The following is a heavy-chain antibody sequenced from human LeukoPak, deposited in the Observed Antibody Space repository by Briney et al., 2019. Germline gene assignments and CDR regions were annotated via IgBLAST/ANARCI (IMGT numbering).Heavy chain of an antibody. CDR1: SYSISRGYY. J-gene: IGHJ4*02. V-gene: IGHV4-38-2*02. CDR3: VREGPVRFLEQIDY. Sequence: PSETLSLTCTVSSYSISRGYYWGWIRQSPGKRLEWIGNIHHSGSTSYNPSLKSRVTILVDMSKNQFSLRLNSVTAADTAVYYCVREGPVRFLEQIDYWGQGTLATVSS. D-gene: IGHD3-3*01. CDR2: IHHSGST.